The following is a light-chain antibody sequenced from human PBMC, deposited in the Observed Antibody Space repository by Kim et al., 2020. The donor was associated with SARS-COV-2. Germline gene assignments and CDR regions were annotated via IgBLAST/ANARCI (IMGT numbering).Light chain of an antibody. J-gene: IGKJ2*01. V-gene: IGKV3-11*01. CDR3: QQRSNWYT. CDR1: QSVSSY. CDR2: DAS. Sequence: LSLSPGESATLSCRASQSVSSYLAWYQQKPGQAPRLLIYDASNRATGIPARFSGSGSGTDFILTISSLEPEDFAVYYCQQRSNWYTFGQGTKLEIK.